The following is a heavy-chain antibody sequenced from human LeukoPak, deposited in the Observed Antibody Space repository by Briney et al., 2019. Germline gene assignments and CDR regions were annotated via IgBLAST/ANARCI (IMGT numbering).Heavy chain of an antibody. CDR3: ARGPSAAADYYYYYYMDV. V-gene: IGHV3-30-3*01. D-gene: IGHD6-13*01. CDR1: GFTFSSYA. CDR2: ISYDGSNK. Sequence: GGSLRLSCAASGFTFSSYAMHWVRQAPGKGLEWVAVISYDGSNKYYADSVKGRFTISRDNSKNTLYLQMNSLRAEDTAVYYCARGPSAAADYYYYYYMDVWGKGTTVTVSS. J-gene: IGHJ6*03.